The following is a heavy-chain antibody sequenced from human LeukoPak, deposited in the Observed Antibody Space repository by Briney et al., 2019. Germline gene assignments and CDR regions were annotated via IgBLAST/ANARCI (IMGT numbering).Heavy chain of an antibody. CDR3: ARSFPSSSGNWFDP. CDR2: IYYSGST. V-gene: IGHV4-31*03. Sequence: SETLSLTCTVSGGSISSVGYYWSWIRQHPGKGLEWTGYIYYSGSTYYNPSLKSRVTISVDTSKNQFSLKLSSVTAAVTAVYECARSFPSSSGNWFDPWGQGTLVTVSS. D-gene: IGHD6-6*01. CDR1: GGSISSVGYY. J-gene: IGHJ5*02.